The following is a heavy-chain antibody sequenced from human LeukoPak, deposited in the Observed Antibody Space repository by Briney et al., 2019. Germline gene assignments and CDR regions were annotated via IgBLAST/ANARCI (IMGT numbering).Heavy chain of an antibody. CDR2: IKPKTDGETT. CDR1: GITFSTYA. CDR3: ITPLPYSAQ. D-gene: IGHD2-21*01. Sequence: GGSLRLSCAASGITFSTYAMNWVRQAPGKGLEWVGRIKPKTDGETTEYAAPVKGRFSISRDDSKNMLYLQMNSLNTEDTAVYYCITPLPYSAQGGQGTLVTVSS. V-gene: IGHV3-15*07. J-gene: IGHJ4*02.